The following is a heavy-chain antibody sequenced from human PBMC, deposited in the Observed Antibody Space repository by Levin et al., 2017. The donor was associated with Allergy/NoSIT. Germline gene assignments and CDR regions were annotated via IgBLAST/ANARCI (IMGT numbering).Heavy chain of an antibody. CDR3: ARDDRSSSWYADYFDY. CDR2: IKQDGSEK. CDR1: GFTFSSDW. V-gene: IGHV3-7*01. D-gene: IGHD6-13*01. Sequence: AGGSLRLSCAASGFTFSSDWMSWVRKAQGKGLEWVANIKQDGSEKYYVDSVKGRFTISRDNAKNSLYLQMNSLRAEDTAVYYCARDDRSSSWYADYFDYWGQGTLVTVSS. J-gene: IGHJ4*02.